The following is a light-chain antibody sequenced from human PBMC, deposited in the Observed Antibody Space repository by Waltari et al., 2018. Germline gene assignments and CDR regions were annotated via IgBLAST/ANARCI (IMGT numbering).Light chain of an antibody. V-gene: IGKV3-20*01. J-gene: IGKJ4*01. Sequence: CRASQSVSSNYIAWYQQKPGQAPRLLMYDASIRATGIPDRFSGSGSGTDFTLTISRLEPEDFAVYYCQQYGSSPLTFGGGTKVEIK. CDR3: QQYGSSPLT. CDR2: DAS. CDR1: QSVSSNY.